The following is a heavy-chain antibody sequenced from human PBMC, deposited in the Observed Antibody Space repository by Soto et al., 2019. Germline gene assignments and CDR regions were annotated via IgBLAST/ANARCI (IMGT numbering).Heavy chain of an antibody. D-gene: IGHD3-22*01. CDR1: GYTFTNHG. Sequence: ASVKVSCKTSGYTFTNHGINWVRQAPGQGLEWMGWINPYNANTNYAQKLQGRVTMTTDTSTSTAYMDLRSLTSDDTAVYYCARDRKTYYYDSSGYYLDYWGQGTLVTVSS. CDR3: ARDRKTYYYDSSGYYLDY. CDR2: INPYNANT. V-gene: IGHV1-18*04. J-gene: IGHJ4*02.